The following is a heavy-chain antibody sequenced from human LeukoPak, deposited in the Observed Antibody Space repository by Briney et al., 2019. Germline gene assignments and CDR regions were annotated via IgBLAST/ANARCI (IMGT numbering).Heavy chain of an antibody. CDR2: VYYSGST. V-gene: IGHV4-59*01. CDR3: ARGGWSLDY. Sequence: PSETLSLTCTVSGGSISPYYWSWTRQPPGKGLEWIGYVYYSGSTNYNSSLRSRVTISVDTSKNQFSLQLTSVSAADTAVYFCARGGWSLDYWGQGTLVTVSS. J-gene: IGHJ4*02. D-gene: IGHD6-19*01. CDR1: GGSISPYY.